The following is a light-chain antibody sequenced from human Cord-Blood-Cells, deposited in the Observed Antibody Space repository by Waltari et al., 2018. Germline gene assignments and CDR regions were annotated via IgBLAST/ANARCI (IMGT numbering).Light chain of an antibody. CDR3: CSYAGSYTWV. J-gene: IGLJ3*02. V-gene: IGLV2-11*01. CDR2: DVS. Sequence: QSALTQPRSVSGSPGPSVTIPCTGTSSDVGGYNDVAWYQQHPGKAPKLMIYDVSKRPSGVPDRFSGSKSGNTASLTISGLQAEDEADYYCCSYAGSYTWVFGGGTKLTVL. CDR1: SSDVGGYND.